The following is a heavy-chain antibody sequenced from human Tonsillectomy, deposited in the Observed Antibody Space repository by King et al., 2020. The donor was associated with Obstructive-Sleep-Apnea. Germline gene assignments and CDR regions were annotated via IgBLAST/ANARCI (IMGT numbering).Heavy chain of an antibody. CDR2: VSSSSSHI. J-gene: IGHJ4*02. V-gene: IGHV3-11*06. CDR3: AGGSSWNCELFDY. CDR1: GFVFSDYY. D-gene: IGHD1-7*01. Sequence: VQLVESGGGLVKPGESLRLSCAASGFVFSDYYMDWIRRAPGKGLEWISYVSSSSSHINYADSVKGRFTISRDNANNALYLEMRSLRAEDTAVYYCAGGSSWNCELFDYWGQGALVTVSS.